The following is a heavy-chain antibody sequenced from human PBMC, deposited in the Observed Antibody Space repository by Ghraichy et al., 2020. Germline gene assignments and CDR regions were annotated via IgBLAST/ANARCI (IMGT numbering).Heavy chain of an antibody. D-gene: IGHD6-6*01. J-gene: IGHJ4*02. CDR2: ISYDGSNK. Sequence: SLRLSCAASGFTFSSYAMHWVRQAPGKGLEWVAVISYDGSNKYYVDSVKGRFTISRDNSKNTLYLQMNSLRAEDTAVYYCARDLEEQLVYIFDYWGQGTLVTVSS. V-gene: IGHV3-30*04. CDR3: ARDLEEQLVYIFDY. CDR1: GFTFSSYA.